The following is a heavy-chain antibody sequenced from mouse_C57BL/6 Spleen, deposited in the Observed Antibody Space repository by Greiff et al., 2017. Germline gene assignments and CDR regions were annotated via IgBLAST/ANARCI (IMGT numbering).Heavy chain of an antibody. J-gene: IGHJ3*01. CDR3: AYYSNYEDAY. CDR1: GYTFTDYY. Sequence: VQLKQSGPVLVKPGASVKMSCKASGYTFTDYYMNWVKQSHGKSLEWIGVINPYNGGTSYNQKFKGKATLTVDKSSSTAYMELNSLTSEDSAVYYCAYYSNYEDAYWGQGTLVTVSA. V-gene: IGHV1-19*01. D-gene: IGHD2-5*01. CDR2: INPYNGGT.